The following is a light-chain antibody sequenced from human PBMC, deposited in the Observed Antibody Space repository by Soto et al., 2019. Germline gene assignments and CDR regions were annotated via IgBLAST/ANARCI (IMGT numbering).Light chain of an antibody. CDR1: QSVSSY. J-gene: IGKJ5*01. CDR3: QQRSNWPPVT. V-gene: IGKV3-11*01. Sequence: SMLPPSPNTLALAPGERAHLSCRASQSVSSYLAWYQQKPGQAPRLLIYDASNRATGIPARFSGSGSGTDFTLTISSLEPEDFAVYYCQQRSNWPPVTSGQRARLAIK. CDR2: DAS.